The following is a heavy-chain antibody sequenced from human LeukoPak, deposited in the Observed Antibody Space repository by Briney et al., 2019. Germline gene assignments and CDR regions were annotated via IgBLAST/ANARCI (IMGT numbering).Heavy chain of an antibody. CDR2: ISGSGGST. V-gene: IGHV3-23*01. J-gene: IGHJ4*02. D-gene: IGHD6-13*01. CDR1: GFTFSSYA. CDR3: AKGFTRIAAAGTLDY. Sequence: GGSLRLSCAASGFTFSSYAMGWVRQAPGKGLEWVSAISGSGGSTYYADSVKGRFTISRDNSKNTLYLQMNSLRAEDTAVYYCAKGFTRIAAAGTLDYWGQGTLVTVSS.